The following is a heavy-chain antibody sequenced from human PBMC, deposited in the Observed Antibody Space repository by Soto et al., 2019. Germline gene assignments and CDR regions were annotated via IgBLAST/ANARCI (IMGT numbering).Heavy chain of an antibody. CDR2: ISSSSSYI. Sequence: PGGSLRLSCAASGFTFSSYSMNWVRQAPGKGLEWVSSISSSSSYIYYADSVKGRFTISRDNAKNSLYLQMNSLRAEDTAVYYCAINGGGTDYYYGMDVWGQGTTVTVS. D-gene: IGHD1-1*01. CDR3: AINGGGTDYYYGMDV. CDR1: GFTFSSYS. J-gene: IGHJ6*02. V-gene: IGHV3-21*01.